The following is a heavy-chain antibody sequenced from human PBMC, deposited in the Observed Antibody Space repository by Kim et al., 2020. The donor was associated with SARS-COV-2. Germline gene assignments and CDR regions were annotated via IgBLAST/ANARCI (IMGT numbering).Heavy chain of an antibody. CDR1: GFTFSNAW. CDR3: TTASSVAGMSLYYYYGMDV. CDR2: IKSKTDGGTT. V-gene: IGHV3-15*01. D-gene: IGHD6-19*01. J-gene: IGHJ6*02. Sequence: GGSLRLSCAASGFTFSNAWMSWVRQAPGKGLEWVGRIKSKTDGGTTDYAAPVKGRFTISRDDSKNTLYLQMNSLKTEDTAVYYCTTASSVAGMSLYYYYGMDVWGQGTTVTVSS.